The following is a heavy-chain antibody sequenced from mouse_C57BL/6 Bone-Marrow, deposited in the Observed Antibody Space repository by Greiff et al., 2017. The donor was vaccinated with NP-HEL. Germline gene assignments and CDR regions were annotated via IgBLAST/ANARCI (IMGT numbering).Heavy chain of an antibody. CDR3: AREYYGSSTWFAY. V-gene: IGHV1-52*01. CDR1: GYTFTSYW. D-gene: IGHD1-1*01. CDR2: IDPSDSET. Sequence: QVQLKQPGAELVRPGSSVKLSCKASGYTFTSYWMHWVKQRPIQGLEWIGNIDPSDSETHYNQKFKDKATLTVDKSSSTAYMQLSSLTSEDSAVYYCAREYYGSSTWFAYWGQGTLVTVSA. J-gene: IGHJ3*01.